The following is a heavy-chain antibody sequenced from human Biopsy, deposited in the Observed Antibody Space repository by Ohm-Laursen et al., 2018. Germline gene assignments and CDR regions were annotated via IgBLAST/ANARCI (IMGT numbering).Heavy chain of an antibody. CDR2: IIPMFGTA. J-gene: IGHJ4*02. CDR3: ARGPHSGSHSCFDY. D-gene: IGHD1-26*01. Sequence: GASVKVSCKSSGDTFMNYAISWVRQAPGQGLEWMGGIIPMFGTANYAQMFQGRVTISADESTSTSYMELSSLTTEDTAIYYCARGPHSGSHSCFDYWGRGTLVTVSS. CDR1: GDTFMNYA. V-gene: IGHV1-69*13.